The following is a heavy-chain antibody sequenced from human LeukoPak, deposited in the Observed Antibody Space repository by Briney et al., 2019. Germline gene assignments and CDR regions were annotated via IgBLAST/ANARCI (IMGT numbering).Heavy chain of an antibody. CDR3: VSPTADYPFLYYFDS. Sequence: GGSLRLSCAASGFSFSSYSIHWVRQAPGKGLEWVAVISSDGNSKNFALSVKGRFAISRDNSKNTLFLQMNNLRSEDTALYYCVSPTADYPFLYYFDSWGQGTLVTVSS. D-gene: IGHD5-12*01. CDR1: GFSFSSYS. CDR2: ISSDGNSK. J-gene: IGHJ4*02. V-gene: IGHV3-30*09.